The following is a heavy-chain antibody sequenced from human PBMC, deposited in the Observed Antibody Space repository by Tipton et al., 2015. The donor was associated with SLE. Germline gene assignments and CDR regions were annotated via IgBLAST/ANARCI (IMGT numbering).Heavy chain of an antibody. J-gene: IGHJ4*02. V-gene: IGHV4-59*11. CDR1: GGSISSHY. D-gene: IGHD5-18*01. CDR3: ARGRSNSYGPFFDY. Sequence: TLSLTCTVSGGSISSHYWSWIRQPPGKGLEWIGYIYYSGSTNYNPSLKSRVTISVDTSKNQFSLELSSVTAADTSVYYCARGRSNSYGPFFDYWGQGTLVTVSS. CDR2: IYYSGST.